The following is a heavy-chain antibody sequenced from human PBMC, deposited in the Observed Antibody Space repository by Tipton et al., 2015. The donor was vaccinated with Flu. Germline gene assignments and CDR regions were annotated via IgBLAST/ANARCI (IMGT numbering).Heavy chain of an antibody. J-gene: IGHJ3*02. D-gene: IGHD3-16*02. CDR3: ARHVGRGMITFGGVIALYPHYDAFDI. Sequence: LRLSCTVSGYSISSGFYWGWIRQPPGKGLEWIGNIYHSGSTNYNPSLKSRVTISVDTSKNQFSLKLSSVTAADTAVYYCARHVGRGMITFGGVIALYPHYDAFDIWGQGTMVTVSS. V-gene: IGHV4-38-2*02. CDR1: GYSISSGFY. CDR2: IYHSGST.